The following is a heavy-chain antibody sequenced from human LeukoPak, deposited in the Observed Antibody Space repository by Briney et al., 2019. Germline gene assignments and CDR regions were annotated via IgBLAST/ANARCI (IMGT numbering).Heavy chain of an antibody. V-gene: IGHV1-2*02. D-gene: IGHD3-3*01. Sequence: GASVKVSCKASGYTFTSYGISWVRQAPGQGLEWMGWINPNSGGTNYAQKFQGRVTMTRDTSISTAYVELSRLRSDDTAVYYCARDFDFWSGYYLPRAFDIWGQGTMVTVSS. J-gene: IGHJ3*02. CDR3: ARDFDFWSGYYLPRAFDI. CDR2: INPNSGGT. CDR1: GYTFTSYG.